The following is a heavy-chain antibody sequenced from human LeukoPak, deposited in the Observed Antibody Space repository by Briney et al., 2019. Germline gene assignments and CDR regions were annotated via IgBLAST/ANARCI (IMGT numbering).Heavy chain of an antibody. CDR2: ISAYNGNT. Sequence: ASVKVSCKASGYTFTSYGISWVRRAPGQGLEWMGWISAYNGNTNYAQKLQGRVTMTTDTSTSTAYMELRSLRSDDTAVYYCARGVYCSSTSCYTPGWFDPWGQGTLVTVSS. J-gene: IGHJ5*02. CDR1: GYTFTSYG. D-gene: IGHD2-2*02. CDR3: ARGVYCSSTSCYTPGWFDP. V-gene: IGHV1-18*01.